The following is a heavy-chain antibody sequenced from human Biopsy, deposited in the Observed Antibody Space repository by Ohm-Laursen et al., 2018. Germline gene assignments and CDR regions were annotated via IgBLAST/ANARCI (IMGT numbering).Heavy chain of an antibody. CDR1: GFIFDDYA. J-gene: IGHJ6*02. D-gene: IGHD2/OR15-2a*01. V-gene: IGHV3-30*18. Sequence: SLRLSCAASGFIFDDYAMHWVRQAPGKGLEWVAAISYDGSKTDYGDSVKGRLNISRDNSKNTLDLQMSSLRVEDTAVYFCAKDKGTFNFYYYGMDVWGQGTTVTVSS. CDR2: ISYDGSKT. CDR3: AKDKGTFNFYYYGMDV.